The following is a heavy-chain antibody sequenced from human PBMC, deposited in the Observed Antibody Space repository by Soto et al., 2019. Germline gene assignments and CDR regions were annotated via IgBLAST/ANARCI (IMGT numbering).Heavy chain of an antibody. CDR1: GYTFTDCY. CDR2: INPNSGST. CDR3: AREVRDSDRFDP. V-gene: IGHV1-2*02. J-gene: IGHJ5*02. Sequence: ASVKVSCKASGYTFTDCYMQWVRQAPGQGLEWMGWINPNSGSTDYAQKFQGRVTMTRDTSISTVYMELSRLKSDDTAVYYCAREVRDSDRFDPWGQGTLVTVSS.